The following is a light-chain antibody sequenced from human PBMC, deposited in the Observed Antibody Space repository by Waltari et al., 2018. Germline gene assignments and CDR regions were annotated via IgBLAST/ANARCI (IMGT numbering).Light chain of an antibody. V-gene: IGKV1-33*01. Sequence: DIQMTQSPSSLSASVGDRVTITCQASQDISNYLNWHQQKPGKAPKLLIYDASNLESGVPSMFSGSGSGTDFTFTINSLQPEDVATYYCQQFNSLPPTFGPGTTVDIK. CDR3: QQFNSLPPT. CDR2: DAS. J-gene: IGKJ3*01. CDR1: QDISNY.